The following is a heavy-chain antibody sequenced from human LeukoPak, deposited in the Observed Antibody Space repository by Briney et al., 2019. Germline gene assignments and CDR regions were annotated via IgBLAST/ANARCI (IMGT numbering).Heavy chain of an antibody. Sequence: GGSLRLSCAASGFTFSSYWMSWVRQAPGKGLEWVANIKQDGSEKYYVDSVKGRFTISRDNAKNSLYLQMNSLRAEDTAVYYCAKGRRRDGYNYWDYWGQGTLVTVSS. CDR3: AKGRRRDGYNYWDY. D-gene: IGHD5-24*01. V-gene: IGHV3-7*03. CDR1: GFTFSSYW. J-gene: IGHJ4*02. CDR2: IKQDGSEK.